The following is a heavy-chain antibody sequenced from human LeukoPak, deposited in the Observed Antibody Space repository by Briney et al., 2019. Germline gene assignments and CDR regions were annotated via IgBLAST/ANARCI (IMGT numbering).Heavy chain of an antibody. CDR1: GFTFNTYT. V-gene: IGHV3-21*04. CDR2: ITAGSTAI. D-gene: IGHD3-10*01. Sequence: GGSLRLSCAASGFTFNTYTMNWVRQAPGKGLEWVSSITAGSTAIYSADSVKGRFTISRDNAKNFLYLQMNSLRAEDTAGYYCARWGGELIWFGDSRSHTFFDYWGQGTLVTVSS. CDR3: ARWGGELIWFGDSRSHTFFDY. J-gene: IGHJ4*02.